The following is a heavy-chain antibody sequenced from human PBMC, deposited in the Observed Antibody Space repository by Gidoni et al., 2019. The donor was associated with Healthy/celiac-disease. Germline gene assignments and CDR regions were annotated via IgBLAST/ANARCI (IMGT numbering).Heavy chain of an antibody. CDR3: ARGDSMVRGVTSYGMDV. CDR1: GFTFSSYG. Sequence: QVQLVESGGGVVQPGRSLRLSCAASGFTFSSYGMHWVRQAPGKGLEWVAVIWYDGSNKYYADSVKGRFTISRDNSKNTLYLQMNSLRAEDTAVYYCARGDSMVRGVTSYGMDVWGQGTTVTVSS. D-gene: IGHD3-10*01. CDR2: IWYDGSNK. V-gene: IGHV3-33*08. J-gene: IGHJ6*02.